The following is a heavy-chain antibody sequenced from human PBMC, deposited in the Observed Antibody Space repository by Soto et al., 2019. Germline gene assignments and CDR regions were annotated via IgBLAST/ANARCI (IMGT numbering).Heavy chain of an antibody. V-gene: IGHV4-39*01. CDR3: ARQERIGLGSSSPDY. CDR2: IYYSGST. Sequence: QLQLQESGPGLVKPSETLSLTCTVSGGSISSSSYYWGWIRQPPGKGLEWIGSIYYSGSTYYNPSLKSRVTISVDTSKNQFSLKLSSVTAADTAVYYCARQERIGLGSSSPDYWGQGTLVTVSS. J-gene: IGHJ4*02. CDR1: GGSISSSSYY. D-gene: IGHD6-6*01.